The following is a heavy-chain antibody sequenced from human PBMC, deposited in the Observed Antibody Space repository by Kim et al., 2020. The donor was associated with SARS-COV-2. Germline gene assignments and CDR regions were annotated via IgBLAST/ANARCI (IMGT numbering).Heavy chain of an antibody. V-gene: IGHV3-23*01. CDR1: GFTFSSYA. CDR2: ISGSGGST. CDR3: AKGRYCSSTSCWLGDY. D-gene: IGHD2-2*01. J-gene: IGHJ4*02. Sequence: GGSLRLSCAASGFTFSSYAMSWVRQAPGKGLEWVSAISGSGGSTYYADSVNGRFTISRDNSKNTLYLQMNSLRAEDTAVYYCAKGRYCSSTSCWLGDYWGQGTLVTVSS.